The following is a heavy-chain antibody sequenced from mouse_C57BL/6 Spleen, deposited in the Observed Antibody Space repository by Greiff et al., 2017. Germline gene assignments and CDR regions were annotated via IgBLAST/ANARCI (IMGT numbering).Heavy chain of an antibody. D-gene: IGHD1-1*01. Sequence: VQLQQSGPELVKPGASVKLSCKASGYSFTDYSMNWVKQSNGKSLEWIGVINPNYGSTSYNEKFTGKATLTVDQSSSTAYMQLNSLTSEDSAVYYCTHYGSREAWFAYWGKGTLVTVSA. J-gene: IGHJ3*01. CDR3: THYGSREAWFAY. CDR1: GYSFTDYS. CDR2: INPNYGST. V-gene: IGHV1-39*01.